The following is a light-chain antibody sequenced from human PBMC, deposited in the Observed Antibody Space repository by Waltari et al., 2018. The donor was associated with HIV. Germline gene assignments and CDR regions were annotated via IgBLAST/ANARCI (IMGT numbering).Light chain of an antibody. J-gene: IGKJ4*01. CDR3: QQYYGIPIT. CDR2: WAS. Sequence: DIVMTQSPDSLAVSLGERATINCKSSQTILYSSDNKNYLAWYQQKPGQPPKLLIYWASTRESGVSDRFSGSGSGTDFTLTISSLQAEDVAVYYCQQYYGIPITFGGGTKVEIK. CDR1: QTILYSSDNKNY. V-gene: IGKV4-1*01.